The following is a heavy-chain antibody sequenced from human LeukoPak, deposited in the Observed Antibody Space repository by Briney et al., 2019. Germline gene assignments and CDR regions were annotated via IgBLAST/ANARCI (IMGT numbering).Heavy chain of an antibody. Sequence: ASVKVSCKASGYPFTGYYMHWVRQAPGQGLEWMGWINPNSGGTNYAQKFQGRVTMTRDTSISTAYMELSRLRSDDTAVYYCARRGVYYDSSGYYYCFDYWGQGTLVTVSS. CDR2: INPNSGGT. D-gene: IGHD3-22*01. V-gene: IGHV1-2*02. CDR3: ARRGVYYDSSGYYYCFDY. J-gene: IGHJ4*02. CDR1: GYPFTGYY.